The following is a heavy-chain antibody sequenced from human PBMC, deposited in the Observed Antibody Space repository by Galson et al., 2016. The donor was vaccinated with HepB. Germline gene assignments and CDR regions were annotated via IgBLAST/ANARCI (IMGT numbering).Heavy chain of an antibody. CDR2: ISGTGNTI. J-gene: IGHJ6*03. CDR3: VRQTTYYYYMDV. CDR1: GFTFSSYT. V-gene: IGHV3-48*02. D-gene: IGHD1-14*01. Sequence: SLRVSCAASGFTFSSYTMNWVRQAPGKGLDWISKISGTGNTIYYTDSVKGRFTISRDNAESSLYLQMNSLRDEDTAIYYCVRQTTYYYYMDVWGKGTTVIVSS.